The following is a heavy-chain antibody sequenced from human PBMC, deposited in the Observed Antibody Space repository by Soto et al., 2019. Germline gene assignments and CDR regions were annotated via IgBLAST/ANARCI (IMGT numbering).Heavy chain of an antibody. V-gene: IGHV3-53*04. CDR1: GIPVSSNY. J-gene: IGHJ6*02. Sequence: EVQLVESGGGLVQPGGSLRLSCVASGIPVSSNYMTWVRQAPGKGLEWVSVLHRGGDTYYANSVKGRFTIYRHDSTNTLFLQMNSLTAEDTAVYYCARDGPYYYASRMDVWGQGTTVTVSS. CDR2: LHRGGDT. D-gene: IGHD3-22*01. CDR3: ARDGPYYYASRMDV.